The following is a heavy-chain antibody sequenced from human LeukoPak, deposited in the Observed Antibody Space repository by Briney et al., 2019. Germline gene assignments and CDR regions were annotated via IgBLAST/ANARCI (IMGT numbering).Heavy chain of an antibody. D-gene: IGHD3-3*01. CDR3: ARSYYDFWSGYLGLHVANWFDP. CDR2: IYYSGST. CDR1: GGSVSSGSYY. V-gene: IGHV4-61*01. J-gene: IGHJ5*02. Sequence: SETLSLTCTVSGGSVSSGSYYWRWIRQPPGTGLEWIGYIYYSGSTNYNPSLKSRVTISVDTSKNQFSLKLSSVTAADTAVYYCARSYYDFWSGYLGLHVANWFDPWGQGTLVTVSS.